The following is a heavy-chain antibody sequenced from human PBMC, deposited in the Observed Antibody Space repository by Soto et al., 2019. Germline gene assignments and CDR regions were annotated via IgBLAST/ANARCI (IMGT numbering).Heavy chain of an antibody. CDR3: ARTKRVYYSDWYRADGFDI. CDR2: TYYRSKWFN. J-gene: IGHJ3*02. CDR1: GDSVSSNSAA. D-gene: IGHD6-19*01. V-gene: IGHV6-1*01. Sequence: SPTLSLTCAISGDSVSSNSAAWNWIRQSPSRGLEWLGRTYYRSKWFNDYAVSVNSRIIINPDTSKNQFSLQLNSVTPEDTAVYFCARTKRVYYSDWYRADGFDIWGQGTMVTVSS.